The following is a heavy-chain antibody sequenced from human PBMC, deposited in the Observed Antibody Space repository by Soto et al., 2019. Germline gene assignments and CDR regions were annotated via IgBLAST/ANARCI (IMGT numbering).Heavy chain of an antibody. D-gene: IGHD3-10*01. J-gene: IGHJ4*02. CDR2: IIPIFGTA. CDR1: GGTFSSYA. Sequence: QVQLVQSGAEVKKPGSSVKVSCKASGGTFSSYAISWVRQAPGQGLEWMGGIIPIFGTANYAQKFQGRVTITADESTSTGYLELSSLRAEDTAVYYCAVRGRVVRGRNFDYWGQGTLVTVSS. CDR3: AVRGRVVRGRNFDY. V-gene: IGHV1-69*12.